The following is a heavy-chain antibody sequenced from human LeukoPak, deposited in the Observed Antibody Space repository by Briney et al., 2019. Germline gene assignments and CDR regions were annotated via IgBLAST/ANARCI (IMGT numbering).Heavy chain of an antibody. Sequence: GGSLRLSCAASGFTFSSYWMNWARQAPGKGLEWVASINHNGNVNYYVDSVKGRFAISRDNAKNSVFLQMSSLRAEDTAVYYCARLILWQTSHAFDLWGRGTMVTVSA. D-gene: IGHD3-16*01. J-gene: IGHJ3*01. CDR3: ARLILWQTSHAFDL. CDR1: GFTFSSYW. CDR2: INHNGNVN. V-gene: IGHV3-7*03.